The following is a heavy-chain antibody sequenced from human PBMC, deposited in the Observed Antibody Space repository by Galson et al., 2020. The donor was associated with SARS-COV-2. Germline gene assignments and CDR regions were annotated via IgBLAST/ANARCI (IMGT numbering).Heavy chain of an antibody. J-gene: IGHJ6*03. CDR2: MSSGSLT. V-gene: IGHV3-53*01. CDR1: GFTVSSNY. CDR3: AKVAATANFYYMDV. Sequence: GESLKISCAASGFTVSSNYMSWVRQAPGKGLEWVSVMSSGSLTYYAESVRGRFSISRDNSKNTVKLQMNSLRAEDTAVYYCAKVAATANFYYMDVWGKGTTVTVSS. D-gene: IGHD2-21*02.